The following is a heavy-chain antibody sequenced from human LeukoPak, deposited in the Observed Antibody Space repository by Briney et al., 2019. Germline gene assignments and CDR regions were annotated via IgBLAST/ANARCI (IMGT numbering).Heavy chain of an antibody. D-gene: IGHD6-19*01. CDR1: GFTFSTYA. Sequence: PGGSLRLSCSGSGFTFSTYAMHWVRQAPGKGLEYVSGFRINGGSTYYADSVKGRFTISRDNSKNTLYLQMSSLRAEDTAVYYCAKPWQWLINDAFDIWGQGTMVTVSS. CDR2: FRINGGST. V-gene: IGHV3-64D*06. CDR3: AKPWQWLINDAFDI. J-gene: IGHJ3*02.